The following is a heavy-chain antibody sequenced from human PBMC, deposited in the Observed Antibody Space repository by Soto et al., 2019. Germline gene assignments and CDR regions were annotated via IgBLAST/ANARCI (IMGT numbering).Heavy chain of an antibody. CDR1: GGTFSSYT. J-gene: IGHJ6*02. CDR3: ARGGGIDPGRDLLYYYGMDV. D-gene: IGHD1-26*01. V-gene: IGHV1-69*02. CDR2: IIPILGIA. Sequence: SVTVSCKASGGTFSSYTISWVRQAPGQGLEWMGRIIPILGIANYAQKFQGRVTITADKSTSTAYMELSSLRSEDTAVYYCARGGGIDPGRDLLYYYGMDVWGQGTTVTVSS.